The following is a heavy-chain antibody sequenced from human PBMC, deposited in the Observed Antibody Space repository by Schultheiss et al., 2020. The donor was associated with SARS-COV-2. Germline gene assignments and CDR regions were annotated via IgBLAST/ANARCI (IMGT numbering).Heavy chain of an antibody. D-gene: IGHD3-9*01. Sequence: SETLSLTCTVSGGSISSGSYYWSWIRQPAGKGLEWIGRIYTSGSTNYNPSLKSRVTISVDTSKNQFSLKLSSVTAADTAVYYCARDRPYYDILTGYPHWYFDLWGRGTLVTVSS. J-gene: IGHJ2*01. CDR1: GGSISSGSYY. CDR3: ARDRPYYDILTGYPHWYFDL. V-gene: IGHV4-61*02. CDR2: IYTSGST.